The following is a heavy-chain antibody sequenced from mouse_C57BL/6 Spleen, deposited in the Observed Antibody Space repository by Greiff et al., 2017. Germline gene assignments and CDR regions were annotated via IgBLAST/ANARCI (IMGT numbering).Heavy chain of an antibody. J-gene: IGHJ1*03. V-gene: IGHV5-17*01. CDR1: GFTFSDYG. D-gene: IGHD1-1*01. CDR3: ARGLYGSSPYWYFDV. CDR2: ISSGSSTI. Sequence: EVKLMESGGGLVKPGGSLKLSCAASGFTFSDYGMHWVRQAPEKGLEWVAYISSGSSTIYYADTVKGRFTISRDNAKNTLFLQMTSLRSEDTAMYYCARGLYGSSPYWYFDVWGTGTTVTVSS.